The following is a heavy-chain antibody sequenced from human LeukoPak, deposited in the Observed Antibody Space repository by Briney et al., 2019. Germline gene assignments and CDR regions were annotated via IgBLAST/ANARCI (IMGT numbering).Heavy chain of an antibody. J-gene: IGHJ6*02. Sequence: SETLSLTCTVSGGPISSGNYFWNWMRQPAGKGLDWIGRIYPSGSTNYNPSLKSRVTISVDTSKNQFSLRLSSVTAADTAVYYCARESTQGVMDVWGQGTTVTVSS. CDR3: ARESTQGVMDV. CDR1: GGPISSGNYF. V-gene: IGHV4-61*02. CDR2: IYPSGST.